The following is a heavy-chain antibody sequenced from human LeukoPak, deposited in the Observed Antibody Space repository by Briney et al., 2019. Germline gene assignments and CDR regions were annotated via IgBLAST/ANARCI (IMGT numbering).Heavy chain of an antibody. CDR2: ISSNGGNT. CDR1: GFXFSTYT. D-gene: IGHD1-26*01. Sequence: GGSLRLSCSASGFXFSTYTMHWVRQAPGKGLEYVSSISSNGGNTFYADSVKGRFTISRDNSKNTLYLQMSSLRAEDTAVYYCVKDLIGTYSFEYWGQGTLVTVSS. CDR3: VKDLIGTYSFEY. V-gene: IGHV3-64D*06. J-gene: IGHJ4*02.